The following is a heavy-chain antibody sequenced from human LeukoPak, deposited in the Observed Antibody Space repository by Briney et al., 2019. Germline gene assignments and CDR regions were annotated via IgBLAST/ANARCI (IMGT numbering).Heavy chain of an antibody. CDR3: ARAGYDSSGYSTYYFDY. Sequence: PSETLSLTCTVSGGSISSSSYYWGWIRQPPGKGLEWIGSIYYSGNAYYNPSLTSRVTISVDTSKNQFSLKLSSVTAADTAVYYCARAGYDSSGYSTYYFDYWGQGTLVTVSS. D-gene: IGHD3-22*01. V-gene: IGHV4-39*07. CDR2: IYYSGNA. CDR1: GGSISSSSYY. J-gene: IGHJ4*02.